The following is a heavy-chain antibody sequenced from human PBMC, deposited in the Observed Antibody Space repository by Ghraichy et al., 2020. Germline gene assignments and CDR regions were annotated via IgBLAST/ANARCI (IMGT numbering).Heavy chain of an antibody. CDR2: ISSNGRAT. J-gene: IGHJ6*02. CDR1: EDSFSLCA. CDR3: ARGHRERHFWSGSVMGGMDV. V-gene: IGHV3-64*02. D-gene: IGHD3-3*02. Sequence: GGSLRLSCAASEDSFSLCAMHWVRQAPGMGLEYVSGISSNGRATYYADSVKGRFTISRDNSNNTLYLQMGSLRVEDTAVYYCARGHRERHFWSGSVMGGMDVWGQGTTVIVSS.